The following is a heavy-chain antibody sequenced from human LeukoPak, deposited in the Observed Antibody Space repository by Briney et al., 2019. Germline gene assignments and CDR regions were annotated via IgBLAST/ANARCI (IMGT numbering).Heavy chain of an antibody. CDR2: IYSSGDA. J-gene: IGHJ3*02. CDR1: GGSISGYY. Sequence: SETLSLTCTVSGGSISGYYWSWIRQPAGKGLEWIGRIYSSGDATYNPSLNSRVTMSVDTSRNQFSLKLSSVTAADTAVYYCAREGLVDAFDIWGQGTMVTVSS. CDR3: AREGLVDAFDI. V-gene: IGHV4-4*07.